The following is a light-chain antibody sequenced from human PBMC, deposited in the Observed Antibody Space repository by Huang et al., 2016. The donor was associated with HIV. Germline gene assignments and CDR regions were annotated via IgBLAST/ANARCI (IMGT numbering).Light chain of an antibody. CDR3: QQYYISPRT. CDR1: RSILYSSNGQNY. Sequence: DIVMTQSPDYLPVSLGARATINCKSSRSILYSSNGQNYLAWYQQKPGQPTRLLIYWASTRASGVSDRFSGSGSGTDFTLTISSLQAEDVAVYYCQQYYISPRTFGPGTKVDIK. CDR2: WAS. V-gene: IGKV4-1*01. J-gene: IGKJ3*01.